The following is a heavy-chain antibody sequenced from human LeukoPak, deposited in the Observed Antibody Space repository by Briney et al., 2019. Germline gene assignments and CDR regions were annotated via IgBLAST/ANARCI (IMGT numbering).Heavy chain of an antibody. Sequence: GGSLRLSCAASGFSFSDYYMSWIRQAPGKGLEWVSYISSSRSYRNYADSVRGRFTISRDNAKNSLYLQMNSLRAEDTAVYYCAREGPVVVVAATYHAFDIWGQGTMVTVSS. CDR1: GFSFSDYY. CDR2: ISSSRSYR. V-gene: IGHV3-11*06. J-gene: IGHJ3*02. CDR3: AREGPVVVVAATYHAFDI. D-gene: IGHD2-15*01.